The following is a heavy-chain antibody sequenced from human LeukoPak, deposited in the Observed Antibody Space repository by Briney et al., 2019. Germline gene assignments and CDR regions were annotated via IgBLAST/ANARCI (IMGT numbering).Heavy chain of an antibody. V-gene: IGHV3-23*01. J-gene: IGHJ4*02. D-gene: IGHD3-3*01. CDR2: ITTSAGST. CDR1: GFTFSDYA. CDR3: GKVRSGYYFDY. Sequence: PGGSLRLSCAASGFTFSDYAMSWVRQAPGKGLEWVSSITTSAGSTYYADSVKGRFTISRDNSTNTLYLQMNSLRAEDTAVYCCGKVRSGYYFDYWGQGTLVTVSS.